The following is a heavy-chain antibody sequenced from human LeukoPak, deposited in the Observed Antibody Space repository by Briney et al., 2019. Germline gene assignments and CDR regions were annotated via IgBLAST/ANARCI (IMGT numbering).Heavy chain of an antibody. D-gene: IGHD5-12*01. V-gene: IGHV1-2*02. J-gene: IGHJ6*02. CDR2: INPNSGGT. CDR3: ARDRILVATRGDDYYGRDV. Sequence: GASVKVSCKASGYTFTDYYIHWVRQAPGQGLEWMGWINPNSGGTNYAQKFQGRVTMTRDTSISTAYMELTRLRCDDTAVYYCARDRILVATRGDDYYGRDVWGQGTTVTVSS. CDR1: GYTFTDYY.